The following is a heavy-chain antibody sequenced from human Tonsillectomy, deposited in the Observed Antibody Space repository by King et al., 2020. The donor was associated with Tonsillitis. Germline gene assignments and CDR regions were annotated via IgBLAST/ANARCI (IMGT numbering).Heavy chain of an antibody. CDR2: IGLSGSPI. J-gene: IGHJ4*02. V-gene: IGHV3-11*01. CDR3: ARNLLFGEGCIDF. D-gene: IGHD3-16*01. CDR1: GFTFSDYY. Sequence: QVQLVESGGGLVKPGGSLRLSCAASGFTFSDYYMTWIRRVPGKGLEWISYIGLSGSPIYYADSVKGRFTISRDNAKNSLYLQMNSLIAEDTAIYYCARNLLFGEGCIDFWGQGIPVTVSS.